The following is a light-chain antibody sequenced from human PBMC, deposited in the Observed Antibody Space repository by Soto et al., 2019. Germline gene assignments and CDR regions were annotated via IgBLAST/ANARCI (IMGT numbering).Light chain of an antibody. CDR2: DVS. CDR3: SSDTSSTVV. J-gene: IGLJ2*01. CDR1: SSDVGGYNY. V-gene: IGLV2-14*01. Sequence: QSALTQPASVSGSPGQSITISCTGTSSDVGGYNYVSWYQQHPGKAPKLMIYDVSNRPSGVSNRFSGSKCGNTASLTISGLQAEDEADYYCSSDTSSTVVFGGGTKLTVL.